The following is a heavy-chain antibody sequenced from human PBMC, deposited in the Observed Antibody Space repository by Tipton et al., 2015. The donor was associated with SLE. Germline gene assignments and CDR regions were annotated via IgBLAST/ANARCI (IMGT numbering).Heavy chain of an antibody. J-gene: IGHJ4*02. D-gene: IGHD1-7*01. CDR1: GGSFSGYS. V-gene: IGHV4-34*01. CDR3: ASQNWNYHY. Sequence: TLSLTCAVYGGSFSGYSWSWIRQPPGKGLGGIGESNPSGNTNYNPSLMNRITISVHTSRNQFSLRLNSVTAADTAVYYCASQNWNYHYWGQGTLVSVSS. CDR2: SNPSGNT.